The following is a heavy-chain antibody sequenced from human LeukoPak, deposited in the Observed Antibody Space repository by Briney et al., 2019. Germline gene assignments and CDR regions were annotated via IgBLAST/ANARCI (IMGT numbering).Heavy chain of an antibody. CDR3: ARGPPDCSSTSCYSRWFDP. J-gene: IGHJ5*02. CDR2: INPNSGGT. D-gene: IGHD2-2*01. Sequence: ASVKVSCKASGYTFTGYYMHWVRQAPGQGLEWMGWINPNSGGTNYAQKFQGRVTMTRDTSISTAYTELSRLRSDDTAVYYCARGPPDCSSTSCYSRWFDPWGQGTLVTVSS. V-gene: IGHV1-2*02. CDR1: GYTFTGYY.